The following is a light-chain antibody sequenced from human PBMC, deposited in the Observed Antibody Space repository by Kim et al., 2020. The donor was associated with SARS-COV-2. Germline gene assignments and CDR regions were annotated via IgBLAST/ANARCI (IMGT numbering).Light chain of an antibody. CDR2: RTS. Sequence: DIQMTQSPSTLSASVGDRVTITCRASQSISSRLAWYQQKPGKAPKLLIYRTSSLESGVPSRFTDSGSGTEFTLTISSLQPDDFATYYCQHYNSYSWTFGQGTKVDIK. J-gene: IGKJ1*01. CDR3: QHYNSYSWT. V-gene: IGKV1-5*03. CDR1: QSISSR.